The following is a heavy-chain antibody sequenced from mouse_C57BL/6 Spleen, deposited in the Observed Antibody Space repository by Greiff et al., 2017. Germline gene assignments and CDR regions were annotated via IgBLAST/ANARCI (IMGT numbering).Heavy chain of an antibody. CDR1: GYAFTNYL. CDR2: INPGSGST. J-gene: IGHJ3*01. V-gene: IGHV1-54*01. CDR3: ARGYDAPAY. D-gene: IGHD2-2*01. Sequence: QVQLQQSGAELVRPGTSVKVSCKASGYAFTNYLIEWVKQRPGQGLEWIGVINPGSGSTKYNEKFKGKATLTADKSSSTAYMQLSSLTSEDSAVYFCARGYDAPAYWGQGTLVTVSA.